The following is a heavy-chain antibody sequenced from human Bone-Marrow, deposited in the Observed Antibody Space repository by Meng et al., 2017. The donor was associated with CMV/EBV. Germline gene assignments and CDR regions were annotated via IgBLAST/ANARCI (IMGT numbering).Heavy chain of an antibody. Sequence: SVKVSCKASGGSFSRSSISWVHQAPGQGLEWMGRIIPDLGMSNYAQKFQGRVTVTAHKSTTTAYMELRSLRSEDTAVYYCAREPAHDAFDIWGQGTMVTVSS. CDR1: GGSFSRSS. J-gene: IGHJ3*02. V-gene: IGHV1-69*10. CDR3: AREPAHDAFDI. D-gene: IGHD2-2*01. CDR2: IIPDLGMS.